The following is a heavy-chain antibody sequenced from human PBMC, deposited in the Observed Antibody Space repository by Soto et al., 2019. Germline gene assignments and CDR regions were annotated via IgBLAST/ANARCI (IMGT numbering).Heavy chain of an antibody. CDR1: GGSVSGAGYY. D-gene: IGHD6-19*01. V-gene: IGHV4-31*03. CDR2: IYYSGST. CDR3: ARDFHWRAVAGDVDY. Sequence: PSETLSLTCTVSGGSVSGAGYYWSWIRQHPGGGLEWIGYIYYSGSTDYNPSLKSRVTISVDMSKNQFSLKLRSVTAADTAVYYCARDFHWRAVAGDVDYWGQGTLVTVSS. J-gene: IGHJ4*02.